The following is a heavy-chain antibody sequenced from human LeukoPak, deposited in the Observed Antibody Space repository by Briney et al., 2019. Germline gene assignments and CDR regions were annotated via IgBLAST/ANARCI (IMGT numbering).Heavy chain of an antibody. CDR3: ARGRQDVTMIVVVMTAVSYYLDV. CDR1: GGSFSGYY. J-gene: IGHJ6*03. V-gene: IGHV4-34*01. CDR2: MNPSGST. D-gene: IGHD3-22*01. Sequence: LETLSLTCAVYGGSFSGYYWTWIRQTPEKGLEWIGEMNPSGSTNYNPSLKSRVTISVDTSKNQFSLELSSVTAADTAVYYCARGRQDVTMIVVVMTAVSYYLDVWGKGTTVTVS.